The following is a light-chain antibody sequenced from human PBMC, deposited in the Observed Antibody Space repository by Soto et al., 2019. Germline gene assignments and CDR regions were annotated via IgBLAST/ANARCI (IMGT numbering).Light chain of an antibody. CDR2: EVS. V-gene: IGLV2-14*01. CDR1: SSDVGGYNY. J-gene: IGLJ2*01. CDR3: SSYTSSSTL. Sequence: QSVLTQPASVSGSPGQSITISCTGTSSDVGGYNYVSWYQQYAGKAPKLMLYEVSNRPSGVSHRFSGSKSGNTASLTISGFQAEDEADYYCSSYTSSSTLFGGGTKLTVL.